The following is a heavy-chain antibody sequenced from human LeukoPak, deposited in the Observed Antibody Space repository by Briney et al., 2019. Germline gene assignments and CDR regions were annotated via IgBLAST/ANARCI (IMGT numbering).Heavy chain of an antibody. V-gene: IGHV4-31*03. CDR1: GGSISSGGYY. CDR3: ARATLYSGYAKGAYGMDV. Sequence: PSQTLSLTCTVSGGSISSGGYYWSWIRQHPEKGLEWIGYIYYSGSTYYNPSLKSRVTISVDTSKNQFSLKLSSVTAADTAVYYCARATLYSGYAKGAYGMDVWGQGTTVTVSS. J-gene: IGHJ6*02. CDR2: IYYSGST. D-gene: IGHD5-12*01.